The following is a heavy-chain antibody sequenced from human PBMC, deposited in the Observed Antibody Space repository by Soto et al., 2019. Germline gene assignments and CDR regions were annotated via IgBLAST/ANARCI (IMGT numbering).Heavy chain of an antibody. CDR2: VNPILSMS. D-gene: IGHD3-10*01. V-gene: IGHV1-69*04. CDR1: GDTFSFYS. J-gene: IGHJ4*02. Sequence: QVQLVQSGAEVKRPGFSVKVSCKASGDTFSFYSINWVRQAPGLGLEWMGRVNPILSMSNYAQRFQGRVTMTAYKSTSTAYRELSGLRSEDTAMYYCATSYGSGYRAFDYWGQGALVTVSS. CDR3: ATSYGSGYRAFDY.